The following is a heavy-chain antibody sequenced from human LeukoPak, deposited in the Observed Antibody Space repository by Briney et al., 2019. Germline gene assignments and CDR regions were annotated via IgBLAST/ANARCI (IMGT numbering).Heavy chain of an antibody. CDR1: GFTSSTYT. D-gene: IGHD3-22*01. Sequence: GGSLRLSCEVSGFTSSTYTMNWVRQAPGKGLEWVSSISSSSIYIYYADSVKGRFTISRDNAKNSLYLQMNSLRAEDTAVYYCARPKYYYDSSGYAFDIWGQGTMVTVSS. CDR2: ISSSSIYI. CDR3: ARPKYYYDSSGYAFDI. J-gene: IGHJ3*02. V-gene: IGHV3-21*04.